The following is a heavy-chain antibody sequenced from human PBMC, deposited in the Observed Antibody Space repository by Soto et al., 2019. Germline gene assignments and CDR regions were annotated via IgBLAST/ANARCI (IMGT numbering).Heavy chain of an antibody. V-gene: IGHV3-33*01. Sequence: QVQLVESGGGVVQPGRSLRLSCAASGFTFSSYGMHWVRQAPGKGLEWVAVIWYDGSNKYYADSVKGRFTISRDNSKNTLDLQMNSLRAEDTAVYYCARDLTTEPYYDYYGMDVWGQGTTVTVSS. J-gene: IGHJ6*02. CDR3: ARDLTTEPYYDYYGMDV. CDR1: GFTFSSYG. CDR2: IWYDGSNK. D-gene: IGHD3-22*01.